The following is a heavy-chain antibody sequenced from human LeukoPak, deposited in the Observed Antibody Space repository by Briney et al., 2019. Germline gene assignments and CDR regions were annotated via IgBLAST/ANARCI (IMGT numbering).Heavy chain of an antibody. CDR2: INHSGST. D-gene: IGHD5-12*01. CDR1: GGSISSSNYY. Sequence: PSETLSLTCTVSGGSISSSNYYWGWIRQPPGKGLEWIGEINHSGSTNYNPSLKSRVTISVDTSKNQFSLKLSSVIAADTAVYYCASRRGYGTIDYWGQGTLVTVSS. CDR3: ASRRGYGTIDY. V-gene: IGHV4-39*07. J-gene: IGHJ4*02.